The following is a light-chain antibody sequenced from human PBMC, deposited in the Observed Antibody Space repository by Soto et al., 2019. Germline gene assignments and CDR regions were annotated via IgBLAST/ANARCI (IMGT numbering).Light chain of an antibody. Sequence: QSVLTQPASVSGSPGQSITISCTGASSDVGAYDYVSWYQQHPGKVPKVMIFEVTNRPSGVSNRFSGSKSGNTASLTISGLQAEDEADYYCSSFTSDNTVIFCGGTKLTVL. J-gene: IGLJ2*01. CDR2: EVT. CDR1: SSDVGAYDY. V-gene: IGLV2-14*01. CDR3: SSFTSDNTVI.